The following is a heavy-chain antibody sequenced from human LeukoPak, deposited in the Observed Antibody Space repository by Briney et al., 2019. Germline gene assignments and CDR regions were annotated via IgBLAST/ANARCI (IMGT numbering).Heavy chain of an antibody. CDR1: GGSISSSSYY. D-gene: IGHD5-24*01. CDR2: IYYSGST. J-gene: IGHJ6*03. V-gene: IGHV4-39*01. Sequence: SETLSLTCTVSGGSISSSSYYWGWIRQPPGRGLEWIGSIYYSGSTYYNPSLKSRVTISVDASKNQFSLKLSSVTAADTAVYYCARHKEGYPGMTTCMDVWGKGTTVTVSS. CDR3: ARHKEGYPGMTTCMDV.